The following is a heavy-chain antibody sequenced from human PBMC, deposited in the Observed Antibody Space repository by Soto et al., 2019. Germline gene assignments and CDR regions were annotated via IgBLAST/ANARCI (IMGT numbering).Heavy chain of an antibody. CDR1: GGSFSGYY. CDR3: ARISLEWLLFDY. Sequence: SETLSLTFAVYGGSFSGYYWSWIRQPPGKGLEWIGEINHSESTNYNPSLKSRVTISVDTSKNQFSLKLRSVTAADTAVYYCARISLEWLLFDYWGQGTLVTVSS. CDR2: INHSEST. J-gene: IGHJ4*02. D-gene: IGHD3-3*01. V-gene: IGHV4-34*01.